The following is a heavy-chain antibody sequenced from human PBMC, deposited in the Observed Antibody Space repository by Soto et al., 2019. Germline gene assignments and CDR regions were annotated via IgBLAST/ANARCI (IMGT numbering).Heavy chain of an antibody. J-gene: IGHJ4*02. Sequence: QVQLVQSGAEVKKPGASVKVSCKASGYTFTSYGISWVPQAPGQGLEGMGWISAYNGNTKYAQKLQGRVTMTTDTTTSTAYMELRSLGSDDTAVYYWARDPDLNVDTAPKFDSWGQGTLVTVSS. CDR3: ARDPDLNVDTAPKFDS. V-gene: IGHV1-18*01. CDR2: ISAYNGNT. D-gene: IGHD5-18*01. CDR1: GYTFTSYG.